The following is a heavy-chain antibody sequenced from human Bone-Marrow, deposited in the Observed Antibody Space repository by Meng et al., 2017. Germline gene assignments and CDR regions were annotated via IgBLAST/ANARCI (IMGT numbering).Heavy chain of an antibody. CDR3: ARGVKGGYSSGLYY. CDR1: GFSLSTSGMC. V-gene: IGHV2-70*01. Sequence: SGPTLVIPTQTLTLPCTFSGFSLSTSGMCVSWIRQPPGKALEWLALFDWDDDKYYSTSLKTRLTISKDTSKNQVVLTMTNMDPVDTAMYYCARGVKGGYSSGLYYWGQGTLVTVSS. J-gene: IGHJ4*02. D-gene: IGHD5-18*01. CDR2: FDWDDDK.